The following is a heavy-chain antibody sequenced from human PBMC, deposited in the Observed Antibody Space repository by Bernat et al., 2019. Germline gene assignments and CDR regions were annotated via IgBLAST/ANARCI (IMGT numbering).Heavy chain of an antibody. V-gene: IGHV1-24*01. CDR2: LDPEDGET. J-gene: IGHJ3*02. CDR1: GYTLTELS. CDR3: ARKARSRARSKLAQWLVPGVRSGDDAFDI. Sequence: QVQLVQSGAEVKKPGASVKVSCKVSGYTLTELSMHWVRQAPGKGLEWMGGLDPEDGETIYAQKFQGRVTMTEDTSTDTAYMELSSLRSEDTAVYYCARKARSRARSKLAQWLVPGVRSGDDAFDIWGQGTMVTVSS. D-gene: IGHD6-19*01.